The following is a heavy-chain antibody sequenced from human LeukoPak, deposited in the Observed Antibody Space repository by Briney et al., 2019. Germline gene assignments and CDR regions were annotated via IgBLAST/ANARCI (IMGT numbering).Heavy chain of an antibody. Sequence: GGSLRLSCAASGFTFSSYGMHWVRQAPGKGLEWVAFIRYDGSNKYYADSVKGRFTISRDNSKNTLYLQMNSLRAEDTAVYYCAKEVVVVAASFDYWGQGTLVTVSS. D-gene: IGHD2-15*01. CDR1: GFTFSSYG. J-gene: IGHJ4*02. CDR3: AKEVVVVAASFDY. CDR2: IRYDGSNK. V-gene: IGHV3-30*02.